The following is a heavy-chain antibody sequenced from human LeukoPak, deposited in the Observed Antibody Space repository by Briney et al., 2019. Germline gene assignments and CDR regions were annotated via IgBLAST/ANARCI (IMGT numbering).Heavy chain of an antibody. D-gene: IGHD1-26*01. CDR3: AKTGATWYYFDS. Sequence: GGSLRLSCAASGFTFSSYAMSWVRQAPGKGLEWVSVISASGDSTYYADSVKGRFTISSDKSKNTLYLQMNSLRVEDTAVHYCAKTGATWYYFDSWGQGTLVTVSS. CDR1: GFTFSSYA. CDR2: ISASGDST. J-gene: IGHJ4*02. V-gene: IGHV3-23*01.